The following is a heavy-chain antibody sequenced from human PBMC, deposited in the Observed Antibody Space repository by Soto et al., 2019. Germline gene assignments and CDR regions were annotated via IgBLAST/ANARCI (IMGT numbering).Heavy chain of an antibody. D-gene: IGHD7-27*01. CDR3: ARDNWGSDWYFDL. J-gene: IGHJ2*01. V-gene: IGHV4-30-2*01. CDR1: GGSISSGGYS. CDR2: IYHSGST. Sequence: SETLSLTCAVSGGSISSGGYSWSWIRQPPGKGLEWIGYIYHSGSTYYNPSLKSRVTISVDRSKNQFSLKLSSVTAADTAVYYCARDNWGSDWYFDLWGRGTLVTVSS.